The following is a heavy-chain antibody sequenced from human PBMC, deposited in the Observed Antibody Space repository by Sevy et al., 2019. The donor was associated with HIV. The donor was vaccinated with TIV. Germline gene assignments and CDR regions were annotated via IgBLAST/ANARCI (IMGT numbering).Heavy chain of an antibody. Sequence: GGSLRLSCAASGFTFSSYSMNWVRQAPGKGLEWVSSISSSSSYIYYADSVKGRFTISRDNAKNSLYLQMNSLRAEDTAVYYCARDRYDILTGVDYWGQGTLVTVSS. D-gene: IGHD3-9*01. V-gene: IGHV3-21*01. CDR1: GFTFSSYS. CDR2: ISSSSSYI. J-gene: IGHJ4*02. CDR3: ARDRYDILTGVDY.